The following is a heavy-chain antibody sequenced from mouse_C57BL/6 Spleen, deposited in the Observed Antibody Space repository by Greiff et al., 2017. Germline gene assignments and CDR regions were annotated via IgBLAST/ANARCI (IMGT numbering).Heavy chain of an antibody. J-gene: IGHJ1*03. Sequence: QVQLQQPGAELVRPGSSVKLSCKASGYTFTSYWMHWVKQRPIQGLEWIGKIDPSDSETHYNQKFKDKATLTVDKSSSTAYMQLSSLTSEDAAVYCCARGYDYDERYFGVWGKGTTVTVSS. CDR1: GYTFTSYW. V-gene: IGHV1-52*01. D-gene: IGHD2-4*01. CDR3: ARGYDYDERYFGV. CDR2: IDPSDSET.